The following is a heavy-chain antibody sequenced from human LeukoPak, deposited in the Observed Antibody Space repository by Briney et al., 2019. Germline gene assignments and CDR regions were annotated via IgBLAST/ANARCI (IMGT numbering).Heavy chain of an antibody. CDR3: ARDYGGNSNDY. CDR2: ISSSGSTI. V-gene: IGHV3-48*04. Sequence: GGSLRLSCAASGFTFNTYTMNWVRQAPGRGLEWVSYISSSGSTIYYADSVKGRFTISRDNAKNSLYLQMNSLRAEDTAVYYCARDYGGNSNDYWGQGTLVTVSS. CDR1: GFTFNTYT. D-gene: IGHD4-23*01. J-gene: IGHJ4*02.